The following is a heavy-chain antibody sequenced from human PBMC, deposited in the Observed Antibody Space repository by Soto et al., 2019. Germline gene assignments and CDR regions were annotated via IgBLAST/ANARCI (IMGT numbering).Heavy chain of an antibody. CDR2: IYWDDDK. CDR1: QFSLTTSGVG. CDR3: AHLRLRFFPEY. D-gene: IGHD3-3*01. V-gene: IGHV2-5*02. Sequence: SGATLVNPTQTLPLTYTFSQFSLTTSGVGVGWIRQPPGKALEWLAIIYWDDDKRYSPSLKNRLTITKDNSKNQVVLTMTNMDPVDPGTYYSAHLRLRFFPEYWGQETRLAVSS. J-gene: IGHJ4*02.